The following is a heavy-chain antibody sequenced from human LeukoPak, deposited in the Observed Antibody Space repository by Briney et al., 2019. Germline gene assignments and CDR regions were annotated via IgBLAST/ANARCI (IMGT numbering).Heavy chain of an antibody. D-gene: IGHD3-10*01. CDR2: IYYSGST. Sequence: PSETLSLTCTVSGGSISSSSYYWGWIRQPPGKGLEWIGSIYYSGSTYYNPSLKSRVTISVDTSKNQFSLKLSSVTAADTAVYYCAREGKVLLWFGDSGGYFDYWGQGTLVTVSS. J-gene: IGHJ4*02. CDR3: AREGKVLLWFGDSGGYFDY. V-gene: IGHV4-39*07. CDR1: GGSISSSSYY.